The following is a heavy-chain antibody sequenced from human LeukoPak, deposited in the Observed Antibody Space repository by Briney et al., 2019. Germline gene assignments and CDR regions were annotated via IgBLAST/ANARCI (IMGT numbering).Heavy chain of an antibody. V-gene: IGHV1-18*01. J-gene: IGHJ3*01. CDR1: GYTFTSYG. D-gene: IGHD2-2*01. CDR2: ISAYNGNT. Sequence: ASVKVSFKASGYTFTSYGISWVRQAPGQGLEWMGWISAYNGNTNHAQNFQGRVIMTTDASTSTAYMELRSLRSDDTAVYYCARDLGYCTSTSCYDGRNWFDPWGQGTMVTVSS. CDR3: ARDLGYCTSTSCYDGRNWFDP.